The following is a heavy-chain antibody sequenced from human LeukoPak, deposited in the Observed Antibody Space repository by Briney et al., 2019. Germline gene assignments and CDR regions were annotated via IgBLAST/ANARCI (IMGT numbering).Heavy chain of an antibody. Sequence: SETLSLTCTVSGYSISSGYYWGWIRQPPGKGLEWIATIYHSGRTYYNPSLKSRVTISVDTSKNQFSLKLSSVTAADTAVYYCARDPEWGSCWYYWGQGTLVTVSS. V-gene: IGHV4-38-2*02. D-gene: IGHD6-19*01. CDR1: GYSISSGYY. CDR2: IYHSGRT. CDR3: ARDPEWGSCWYY. J-gene: IGHJ4*02.